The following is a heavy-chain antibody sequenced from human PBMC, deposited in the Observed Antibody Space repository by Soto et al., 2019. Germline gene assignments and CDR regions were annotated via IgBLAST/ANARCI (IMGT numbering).Heavy chain of an antibody. CDR2: ISYDGSNK. V-gene: IGHV3-30*18. J-gene: IGHJ6*02. Sequence: PGGSLRLSCAASGFTFSSYGMHWVRQAPGKGLEWVAVISYDGSNKYYADSVKGRFTISRDNSKNTLYLQMNSLRAEDTAVYYCAKSVVPAATPVYYYYGMDVWGQGTKVTVSS. CDR3: AKSVVPAATPVYYYYGMDV. D-gene: IGHD2-2*01. CDR1: GFTFSSYG.